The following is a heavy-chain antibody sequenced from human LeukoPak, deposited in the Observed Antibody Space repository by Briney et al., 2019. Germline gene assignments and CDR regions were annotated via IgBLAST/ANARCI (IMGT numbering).Heavy chain of an antibody. V-gene: IGHV4-59*08. D-gene: IGHD4/OR15-4a*01. CDR1: GGSNSGYY. CDR2: IYYSAST. J-gene: IGHJ4*02. CDR3: ARRPYDSGASE. Sequence: PSETLSLTCSVSGGSNSGYYWSWIRQPPGKALEWIGYIYYSASTNYNPSLKSRVSISLHTSRTQFSLKVYTVTAADTAVYYCARRPYDSGASEWGQGTQVTVSA.